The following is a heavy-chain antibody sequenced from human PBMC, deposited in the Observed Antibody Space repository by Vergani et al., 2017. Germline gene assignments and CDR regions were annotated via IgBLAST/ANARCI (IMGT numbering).Heavy chain of an antibody. J-gene: IGHJ5*02. D-gene: IGHD5-18*01. CDR1: GYTFTSYY. Sequence: QVQLVQSGAEVKKPGASVKVSCKASGYTFTSYYMHWVRQAPGQGLEWMGIINPSGGSTSYAQKFQGRVTMTRDTSTSTVYMELSSLRSEDTAVYYCARIAVDVDTAMVHWSWFDPWGQGTLVTVSS. CDR3: ARIAVDVDTAMVHWSWFDP. V-gene: IGHV1-46*03. CDR2: INPSGGST.